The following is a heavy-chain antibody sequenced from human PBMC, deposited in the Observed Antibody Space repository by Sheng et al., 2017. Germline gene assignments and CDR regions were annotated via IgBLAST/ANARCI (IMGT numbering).Heavy chain of an antibody. J-gene: IGHJ4*02. V-gene: IGHV3-23*01. CDR1: GFTFSSYA. Sequence: EVQLLESGGGLVQPGGSLRLSCAASGFTFSSYALGWVRQAPGKGLEWVSSIGSGYGTYYGDSVKGRFTISRDNSKNTLYLQMNSLRVEDTAVYYCANRGRYYFDLLGPGTLVTVSS. CDR2: IGSGYGT. CDR3: ANRGRYYFDL.